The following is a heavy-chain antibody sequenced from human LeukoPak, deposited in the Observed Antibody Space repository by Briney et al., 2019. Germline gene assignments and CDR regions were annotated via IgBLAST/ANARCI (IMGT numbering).Heavy chain of an antibody. D-gene: IGHD5-18*01. V-gene: IGHV3-30-3*01. J-gene: IGHJ4*02. CDR2: LSHDGANE. CDR1: GFTFSRYA. CDR3: ARGATRGYSYGPPRPDY. Sequence: GRSLRLSCAASGFTFSRYAIHWVRQAPGKGLEWVALLSHDGANEYYADSVKGRFTISRDTSKNTLSLQMNSLRAEDTAVYYCARGATRGYSYGPPRPDYWGQGTLVTVSS.